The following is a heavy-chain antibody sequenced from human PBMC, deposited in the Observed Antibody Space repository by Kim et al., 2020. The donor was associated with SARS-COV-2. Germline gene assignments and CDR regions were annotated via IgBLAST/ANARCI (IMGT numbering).Heavy chain of an antibody. Sequence: RYSPSFQGHVTISADKSISTAYLQWSSLKASDTAMYYCARQTVKYYFDYWGQGTLVTVSS. CDR3: ARQTVKYYFDY. J-gene: IGHJ4*02. V-gene: IGHV5-51*01. D-gene: IGHD4-17*01.